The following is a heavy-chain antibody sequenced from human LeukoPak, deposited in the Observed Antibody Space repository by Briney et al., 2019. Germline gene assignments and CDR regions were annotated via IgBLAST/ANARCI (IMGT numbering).Heavy chain of an antibody. CDR1: GGSISSYY. D-gene: IGHD7-27*01. J-gene: IGHJ4*02. V-gene: IGHV4-59*01. CDR2: IYYSGST. CDR3: ARDNLGIWY. Sequence: PSETLSLACTVSGGSISSYYWSWIRQPPGKGLEWIGYIYYSGSTNYNPSLKSRVTISVDTSKNQFSLKLSSVTAADTAVYYCARDNLGIWYWGQGTLVTVSS.